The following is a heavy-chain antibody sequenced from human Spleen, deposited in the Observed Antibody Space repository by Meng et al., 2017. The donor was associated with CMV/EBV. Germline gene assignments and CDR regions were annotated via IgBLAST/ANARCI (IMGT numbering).Heavy chain of an antibody. CDR3: ARVGELGIGNEAP. V-gene: IGHV4-30-4*08. CDR2: IYYSGST. Sequence: SGGYISSGDYYWSWIRQPPGKGLEWIGYIYYSGSTYYNPSLKSRVTISVDTSKNQFSLKLSSVTAADTAVYYCARVGELGIGNEAPWGQGTLVTVSS. CDR1: GGYISSGDYY. J-gene: IGHJ5*02. D-gene: IGHD1-26*01.